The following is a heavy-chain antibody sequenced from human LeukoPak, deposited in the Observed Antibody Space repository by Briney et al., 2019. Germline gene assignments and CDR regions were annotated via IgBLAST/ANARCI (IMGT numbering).Heavy chain of an antibody. J-gene: IGHJ6*02. D-gene: IGHD6-19*01. Sequence: GRSLRLSCAASGFTFDDYAMFWVRQAPGKGLEWVSGISWDSRNIGYAASVKGRFTTSRDNGKNSLYLQMNSLRPDDTALYYCARGNRDTSGFYFYYGTDVWGPGSTVTVSS. CDR2: ISWDSRNI. CDR1: GFTFDDYA. V-gene: IGHV3-9*01. CDR3: ARGNRDTSGFYFYYGTDV.